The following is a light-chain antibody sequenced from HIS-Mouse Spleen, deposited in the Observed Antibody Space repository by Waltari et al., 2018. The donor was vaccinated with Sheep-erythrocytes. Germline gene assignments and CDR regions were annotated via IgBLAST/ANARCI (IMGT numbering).Light chain of an antibody. CDR1: SSDVGSYTL. J-gene: IGLJ2*01. V-gene: IGLV2-23*01. CDR2: AGS. Sequence: QSALTQPASVSGSPGQSITISCTGTSSDVGSYTLVSWYQQPPGKAPKLMIYAGSKRPSGVSNRCSGSKSGNTASLTISGLQAEDEADYYCCSYAGSSTLVFGGGTKLTVL. CDR3: CSYAGSSTLV.